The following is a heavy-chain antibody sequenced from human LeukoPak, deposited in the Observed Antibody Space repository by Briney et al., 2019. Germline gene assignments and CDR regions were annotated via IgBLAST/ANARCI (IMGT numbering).Heavy chain of an antibody. J-gene: IGHJ4*02. CDR2: ISGSGGST. Sequence: GGSLRLSCAASGFTFSSYSMNWVRQAPGKGLEWVSAISGSGGSTYYADSVKGRFTISRDNSKNTLYLQMNSLRAEDTAVYYCANVPAVYFDYWGQGTLVTVSS. D-gene: IGHD4-17*01. CDR1: GFTFSSYS. CDR3: ANVPAVYFDY. V-gene: IGHV3-23*01.